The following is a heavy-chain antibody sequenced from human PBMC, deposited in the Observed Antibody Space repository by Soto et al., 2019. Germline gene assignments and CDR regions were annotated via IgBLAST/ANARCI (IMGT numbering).Heavy chain of an antibody. Sequence: GASVKVSCKASGGTFSSYAISWGRQAPGQGPEWMGGIIPIFGTANYAQKFQGRVTITADKSTSTAYMELSSLRSEDTAVYYCARGYCSSTSCYTWAHYYYYGMDVGGQGTTVTVSS. J-gene: IGHJ6*02. D-gene: IGHD2-2*02. V-gene: IGHV1-69*06. CDR2: IIPIFGTA. CDR1: GGTFSSYA. CDR3: ARGYCSSTSCYTWAHYYYYGMDV.